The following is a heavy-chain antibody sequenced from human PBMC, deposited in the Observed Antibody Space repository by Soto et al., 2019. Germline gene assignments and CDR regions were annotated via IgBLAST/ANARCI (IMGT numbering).Heavy chain of an antibody. CDR3: APNPVSPRYFQH. J-gene: IGHJ1*01. V-gene: IGHV3-30-3*01. CDR1: GFTFSSYA. Sequence: GGSLRLSCAASGFTFSSYAMSWVRQAPGKGLEWVAVISYDGSNKYYADSVKGRFTISRDNSKNTLYLQMNSLRAEDTAVYYCAPNPVSPRYFQHWGQGTLVTVSS. CDR2: ISYDGSNK.